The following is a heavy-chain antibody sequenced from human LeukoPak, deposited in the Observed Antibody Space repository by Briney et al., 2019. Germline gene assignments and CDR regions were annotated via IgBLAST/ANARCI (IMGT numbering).Heavy chain of an antibody. D-gene: IGHD6-13*01. CDR1: VYTFTGYY. CDR3: ARLTDIAAAGRE. V-gene: IGHV1-2*02. Sequence: ASVKVSCKASVYTFTGYYMHWVRQAPGQGLEWMGWINPNSGGTNYAQKFQGRVTMTRDTSISTAYMELSRLRSDDTAVYYCARLTDIAAAGREWGQGTLVAVSS. J-gene: IGHJ4*02. CDR2: INPNSGGT.